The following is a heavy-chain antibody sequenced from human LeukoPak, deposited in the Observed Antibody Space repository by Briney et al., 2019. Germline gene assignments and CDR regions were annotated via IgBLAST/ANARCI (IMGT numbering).Heavy chain of an antibody. V-gene: IGHV3-30-3*01. CDR1: GFTFSSYA. CDR3: ARDSYGMDV. J-gene: IGHJ6*02. Sequence: GRSLRLSCAASGFTFSSYAMHWVRQAPGKGLEWVAVISYDGSNKYYADSVKGRFIISRDNSKNTLYLQMNSLRAEDTAVYYCARDSYGMDVWGQGTTVTVSS. CDR2: ISYDGSNK.